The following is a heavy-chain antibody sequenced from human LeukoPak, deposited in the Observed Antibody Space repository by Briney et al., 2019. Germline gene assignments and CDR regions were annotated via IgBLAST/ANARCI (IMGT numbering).Heavy chain of an antibody. Sequence: GGSLRLSCAASGFTFSSYAMSWVRQAPGKGLEWVSAISGSGGRSYYADSVKGRFTISRDNSKNTLYLQVNSVRAEDTAVYYCARDTSGYYDYWGQGALVTVSS. J-gene: IGHJ4*02. CDR3: ARDTSGYYDY. CDR2: ISGSGGRS. D-gene: IGHD2-15*01. CDR1: GFTFSSYA. V-gene: IGHV3-23*01.